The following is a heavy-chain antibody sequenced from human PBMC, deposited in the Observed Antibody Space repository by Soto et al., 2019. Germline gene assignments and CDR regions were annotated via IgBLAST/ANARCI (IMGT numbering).Heavy chain of an antibody. Sequence: EVELVESGGGLVKPGGSLKLSCAASGFTFRTYYMIWVRQAPGKGLEWVSTISAGSSNIYYAPSVKGRFTISRDNAKNLLYLQLNSLRAEDTAVYYSARQYPSSSRHFDHWGQGTLVIVSS. CDR1: GFTFRTYY. CDR3: ARQYPSSSRHFDH. CDR2: ISAGSSNI. V-gene: IGHV3-21*01. J-gene: IGHJ4*02. D-gene: IGHD6-6*01.